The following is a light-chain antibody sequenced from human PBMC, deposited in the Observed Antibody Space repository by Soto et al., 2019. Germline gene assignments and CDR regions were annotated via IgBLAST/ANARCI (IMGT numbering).Light chain of an antibody. CDR2: EGN. Sequence: NFMLTQPHSVSEAPGKTVTISCTRSSGSIDSNYVQWYQQRPGRVPTTVIYEGNQRPSGVPDRFSGSTDGSSNSASLTISGLQTEDEADYYCQSYDRSTVGFGGGTKLTVL. J-gene: IGLJ2*01. CDR1: SGSIDSNY. V-gene: IGLV6-57*03. CDR3: QSYDRSTVG.